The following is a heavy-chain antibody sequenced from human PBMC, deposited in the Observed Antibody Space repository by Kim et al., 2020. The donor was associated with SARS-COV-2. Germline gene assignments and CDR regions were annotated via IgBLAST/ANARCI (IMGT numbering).Heavy chain of an antibody. J-gene: IGHJ3*02. V-gene: IGHV3-48*02. Sequence: YAEPGKARFTISRDNAKNSLYLQRNSLGDEDTAVYYCARERAFDIWGHGTMVTVSS. CDR3: ARERAFDI.